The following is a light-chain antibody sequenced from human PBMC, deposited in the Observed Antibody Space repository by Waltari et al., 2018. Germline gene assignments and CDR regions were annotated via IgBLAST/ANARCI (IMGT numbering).Light chain of an antibody. Sequence: EIVMTQSPVSLSLFPGERATLSCRASQSVSSTYLAWYQQKPGQAPRLLIYAGSGRATGVPHRFSGSGSGTDFTLTISRLEPEDSAVYYCQQYGRSPPVTFGPGTKVDIK. CDR2: AGS. CDR1: QSVSSTY. V-gene: IGKV3-20*01. J-gene: IGKJ3*01. CDR3: QQYGRSPPVT.